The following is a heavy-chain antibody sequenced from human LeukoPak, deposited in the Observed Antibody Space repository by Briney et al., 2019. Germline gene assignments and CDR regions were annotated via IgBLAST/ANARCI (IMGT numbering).Heavy chain of an antibody. CDR3: ARLDTMIGLDY. V-gene: IGHV4-4*07. Sequence: ASETLSLTCTVSGGSISSYYWSWIRQPAGKELEWIGRIYTSGSTNYNPSLKSRVTMSVDTSKNQFSLKLSSVTAADTAVYYCARLDTMIGLDYWGQGTLVTVSS. CDR2: IYTSGST. CDR1: GGSISSYY. D-gene: IGHD3-22*01. J-gene: IGHJ4*02.